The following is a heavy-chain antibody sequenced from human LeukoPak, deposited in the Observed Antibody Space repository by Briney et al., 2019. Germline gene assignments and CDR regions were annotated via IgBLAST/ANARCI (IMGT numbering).Heavy chain of an antibody. CDR3: ANYQTTVKYFDY. D-gene: IGHD4-17*01. Sequence: LVGALRLSCAPPGVTLSIYAMSCVRQTPGEGVGWGSAIGGSGGSTYCADSVKGPFTISRDNSKNKLYLPMNRLRAEDTAVYYCANYQTTVKYFDYWGQGPLVTVSS. V-gene: IGHV3-23*01. CDR1: GVTLSIYA. J-gene: IGHJ4*02. CDR2: IGGSGGST.